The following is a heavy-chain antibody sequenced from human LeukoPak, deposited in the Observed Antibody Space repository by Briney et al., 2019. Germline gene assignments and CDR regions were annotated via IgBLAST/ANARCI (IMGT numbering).Heavy chain of an antibody. J-gene: IGHJ4*02. CDR2: IIPILGIA. CDR1: GGTFSSYA. V-gene: IGHV1-69*04. CDR3: ARDVGYSSSSSPRDY. Sequence: SVKVSCKASGGTFSSYAISWVRQAPGQGLEWMGRIIPILGIANYAQKFQGRVTITADKSTSTAYMELSSLRSEDTAVYYCARDVGYSSSSSPRDYWGQGTLVTVSS. D-gene: IGHD6-6*01.